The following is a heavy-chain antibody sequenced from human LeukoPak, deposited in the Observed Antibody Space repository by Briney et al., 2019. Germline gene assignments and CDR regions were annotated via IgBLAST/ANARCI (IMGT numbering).Heavy chain of an antibody. J-gene: IGHJ3*02. Sequence: SETLSLTCAVSGYSISSGYYWGWIRQPPGKGLEWIGSIYHSGSTYYNPSLKSRVTISVDTSKNQFSLKLSSVTAADTAVYYCARQDYYDSSVIDAIDIWGQGTMVTVSS. V-gene: IGHV4-38-2*01. D-gene: IGHD3-22*01. CDR1: GYSISSGYY. CDR3: ARQDYYDSSVIDAIDI. CDR2: IYHSGST.